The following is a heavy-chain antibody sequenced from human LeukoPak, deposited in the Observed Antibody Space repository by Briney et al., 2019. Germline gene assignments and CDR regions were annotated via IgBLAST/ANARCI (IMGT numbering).Heavy chain of an antibody. Sequence: PGGSLRLSCAASGFTFSSYAMSWVRQAPGKGLEWVSYISSSGSTIYYADSVKGRFTISRDNAKNSLYLQMNSLRAEDTAVYYCAREDIYYYYMDVWGKGTTVTISS. CDR2: ISSSGSTI. CDR3: AREDIYYYYMDV. J-gene: IGHJ6*03. CDR1: GFTFSSYA. D-gene: IGHD2-15*01. V-gene: IGHV3-48*04.